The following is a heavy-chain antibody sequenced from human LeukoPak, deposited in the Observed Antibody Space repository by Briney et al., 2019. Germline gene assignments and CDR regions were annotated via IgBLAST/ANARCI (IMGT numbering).Heavy chain of an antibody. CDR1: GGSFSGYY. D-gene: IGHD3-3*01. J-gene: IGHJ4*02. V-gene: IGHV4-34*01. CDR2: INHSGST. Sequence: SETLSLTCAVYGGSFSGYYWSWIRQPPGKGLEWIGEINHSGSTNYNPSLKSRVTISVDTSKNQFSLKLSPVTAADTAVYYCARTSYDFWSGYYMVGSGAGYYFDYWGQGTLVTVSS. CDR3: ARTSYDFWSGYYMVGSGAGYYFDY.